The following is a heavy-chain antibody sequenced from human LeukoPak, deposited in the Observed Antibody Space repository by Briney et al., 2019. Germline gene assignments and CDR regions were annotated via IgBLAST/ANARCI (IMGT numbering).Heavy chain of an antibody. V-gene: IGHV4-59*01. CDR3: ARGPKGYSSSWYYNY. J-gene: IGHJ4*02. Sequence: SETLSLTCTVSGGSISSYYWSWVRQPPGKGLEWIGYIYYSDSTNYNPSLKSRVTISVDTSKNQSSLKMNSVTAADTAVYYCARGPKGYSSSWYYNYWGQGTLVTVSS. CDR2: IYYSDST. D-gene: IGHD6-13*01. CDR1: GGSISSYY.